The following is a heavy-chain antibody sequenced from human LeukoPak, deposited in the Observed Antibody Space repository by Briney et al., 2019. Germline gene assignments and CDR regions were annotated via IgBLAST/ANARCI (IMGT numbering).Heavy chain of an antibody. V-gene: IGHV4-34*01. CDR3: ARYDNWNLFDY. CDR1: GGSFSGYY. Sequence: SETLSLTCAVYGGSFSGYYWSWIRQPPGKGLEWIGEINHSGSTNYNPSLKSRVTISVDTSKNQFSLKLSSVTAADTAVYYCARYDNWNLFDYWGQGTLVTVSS. D-gene: IGHD1-20*01. J-gene: IGHJ4*02. CDR2: INHSGST.